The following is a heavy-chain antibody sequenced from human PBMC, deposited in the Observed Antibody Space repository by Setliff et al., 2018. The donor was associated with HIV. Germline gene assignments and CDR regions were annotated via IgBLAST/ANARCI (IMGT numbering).Heavy chain of an antibody. D-gene: IGHD3-22*01. V-gene: IGHV3-7*01. Sequence: PGGSLRLSCAASGFTFSSYWMSWVRQAPGKGLEWVADIKQDGSNKYYADSVKGRFTISRDNSKNTLYLQMNSLRAEDTAVYYCAKDRYYDSSGSPFDYWGQGTLVTVS. CDR2: IKQDGSNK. CDR3: AKDRYYDSSGSPFDY. CDR1: GFTFSSYW. J-gene: IGHJ4*02.